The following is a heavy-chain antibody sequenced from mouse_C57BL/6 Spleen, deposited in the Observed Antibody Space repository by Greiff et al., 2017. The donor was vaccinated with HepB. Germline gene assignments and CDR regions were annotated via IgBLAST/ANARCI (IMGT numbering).Heavy chain of an antibody. CDR2: IHPNSGST. CDR1: GYTFTSYW. J-gene: IGHJ2*01. CDR3: ARWDYYGSSYDY. V-gene: IGHV1-64*01. Sequence: QVQLKQPGAELVKPGASVKLSCKASGYTFTSYWMHWVKQRPGQGLEWIGMIHPNSGSTNYNEKFKSKATLTVDKSSSTAYMQLSSLTSEDSAVYYCARWDYYGSSYDYWGQGTTLTVSS. D-gene: IGHD1-1*01.